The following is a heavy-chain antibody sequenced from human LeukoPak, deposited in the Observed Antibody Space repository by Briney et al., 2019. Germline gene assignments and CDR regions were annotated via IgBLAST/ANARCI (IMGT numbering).Heavy chain of an antibody. V-gene: IGHV1-18*01. Sequence: ASVKVSCKASGYTFATDGFCWVRQAPGHGLEWMGWISANTGKTDYARKFQGRVTMTTDTSTSTAYMELRSLRPDDTAVYYCAKVAGDRMDYWGQGTLLTVSS. CDR3: AKVAGDRMDY. D-gene: IGHD6-13*01. CDR2: ISANTGKT. J-gene: IGHJ4*02. CDR1: GYTFATDG.